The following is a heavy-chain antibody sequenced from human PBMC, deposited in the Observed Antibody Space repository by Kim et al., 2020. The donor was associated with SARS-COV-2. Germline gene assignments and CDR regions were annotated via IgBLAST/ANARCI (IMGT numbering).Heavy chain of an antibody. Sequence: ASVKVSCKASGYTFTSYAMNWVRQAPGQGLEWMGWINTNTGNPTYAQGFTGRFVFSLDTSVSTAYLQISSLKAEDTAVYYCQTGHIVVVPAAHLSLGMDVWGQGTTVTVSS. CDR1: GYTFTSYA. D-gene: IGHD2-2*01. CDR2: INTNTGNP. CDR3: QTGHIVVVPAAHLSLGMDV. V-gene: IGHV7-4-1*02. J-gene: IGHJ6*02.